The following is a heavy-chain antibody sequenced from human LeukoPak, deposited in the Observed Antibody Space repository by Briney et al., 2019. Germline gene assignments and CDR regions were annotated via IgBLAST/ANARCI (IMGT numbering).Heavy chain of an antibody. J-gene: IGHJ6*03. CDR1: GGTFSSYT. Sequence: GASVKVSCKASGGTFSSYTISWVRQAPGQGLEWMGRIIPILGIANYAQKFQGRVTMTRNTSISTAYMELSSLRSEDTAVYYCARVSEKQLGIIFYYYYYMDVWGKGTTVTVSS. V-gene: IGHV1-69*02. CDR2: IIPILGIA. CDR3: ARVSEKQLGIIFYYYYYMDV. D-gene: IGHD6-6*01.